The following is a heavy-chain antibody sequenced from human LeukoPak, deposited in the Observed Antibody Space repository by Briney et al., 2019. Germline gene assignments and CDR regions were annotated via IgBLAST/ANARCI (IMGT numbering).Heavy chain of an antibody. CDR1: GYTFTSYY. CDR2: INPSGGST. CDR3: ARDTGTTVTTCAFDI. V-gene: IGHV1-46*01. Sequence: ASVKVSCKASGYTFTSYYMHWVRQAPGQGLEWMGIINPSGGSTSYAQKFQGRVTMTRDMSTSTVYMELSSLRSEDTAVYYCARDTGTTVTTCAFDIWDQGTMVTVSS. D-gene: IGHD4-17*01. J-gene: IGHJ3*02.